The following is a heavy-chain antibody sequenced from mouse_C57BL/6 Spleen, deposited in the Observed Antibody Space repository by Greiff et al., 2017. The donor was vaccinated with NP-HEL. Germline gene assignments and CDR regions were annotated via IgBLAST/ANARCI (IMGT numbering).Heavy chain of an antibody. J-gene: IGHJ2*01. CDR3: ARGRNYPDY. CDR1: GFTFSSYA. CDR2: ISDGGSYT. V-gene: IGHV5-4*03. D-gene: IGHD2-1*01. Sequence: EVMLVESGGGLVKPGGSLKLSCAASGFTFSSYAMSWVRQTPEKRLEWVATISDGGSYTYYPDNVKGRFTISRDNAKNNLYLQMSHLKSEDTAMYYCARGRNYPDYWGQGTTLTVSS.